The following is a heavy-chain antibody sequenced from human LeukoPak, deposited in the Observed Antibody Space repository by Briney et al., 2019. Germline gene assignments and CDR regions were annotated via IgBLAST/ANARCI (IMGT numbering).Heavy chain of an antibody. D-gene: IGHD1-26*01. CDR2: ISGSGGST. J-gene: IGHJ4*02. CDR1: GFTFSSYA. V-gene: IGHV3-23*01. CDR3: AREVGAISFEH. Sequence: PGGSLRLSCAASGFTFSSYAMSWVRQAPGKGLEWVSAISGSGGSTYYADSVKGRFTISRDNAKNSLYLQMNSLRAEDTSVYYCAREVGAISFEHWGQGTLVTVSS.